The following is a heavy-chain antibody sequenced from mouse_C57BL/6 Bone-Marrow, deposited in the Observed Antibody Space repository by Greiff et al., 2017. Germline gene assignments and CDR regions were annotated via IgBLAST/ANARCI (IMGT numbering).Heavy chain of an antibody. Sequence: VQLKESGPELVKPGASVKISCKASGYSFTGYYMNWVKQSPEKSLEWIGEINPSTGGTTYNQKFKAKATMTVDKSSSTAYMQLKSLTSEDSAVYYCARGIYYGYAWFAYWGQGTVVTVSA. CDR3: ARGIYYGYAWFAY. CDR1: GYSFTGYY. D-gene: IGHD2-2*01. V-gene: IGHV1-42*01. J-gene: IGHJ3*01. CDR2: INPSTGGT.